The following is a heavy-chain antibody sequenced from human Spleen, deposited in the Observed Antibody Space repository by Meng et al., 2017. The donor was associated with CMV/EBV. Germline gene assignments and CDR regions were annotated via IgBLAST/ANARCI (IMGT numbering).Heavy chain of an antibody. CDR2: IYYSGST. J-gene: IGHJ5*02. Sequence: VPLQESGPGLGKPSQTLSLNCTVSGGSISSGDYYWSWIRQPPGKGLEWIGYIYYSGSTYYNPSLKSRVTISVDTSKNQFSLKLSSVTAADTAVYYCARDPLYGDTNWFDPWGQGTLVTVSS. D-gene: IGHD5-18*01. V-gene: IGHV4-30-4*08. CDR1: GGSISSGDYY. CDR3: ARDPLYGDTNWFDP.